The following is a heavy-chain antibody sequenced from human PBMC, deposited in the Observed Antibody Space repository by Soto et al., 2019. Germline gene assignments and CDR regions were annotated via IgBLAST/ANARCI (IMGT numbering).Heavy chain of an antibody. CDR2: IDPSDSYT. D-gene: IGHD2-2*01. CDR3: ARRSCSSTSCSYYGMDV. Sequence: XESLKISCKGCGYSFITYWISWVRQMPGKGLEWMGRIDPSDSYTNYSPSFQGHVTISADKSISTAYLQWSSLKASDTAMYYCARRSCSSTSCSYYGMDVWGQGYTFTVSS. J-gene: IGHJ6*02. CDR1: GYSFITYW. V-gene: IGHV5-10-1*01.